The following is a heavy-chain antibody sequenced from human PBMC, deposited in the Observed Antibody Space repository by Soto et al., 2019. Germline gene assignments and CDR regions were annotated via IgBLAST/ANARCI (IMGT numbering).Heavy chain of an antibody. J-gene: IGHJ5*02. D-gene: IGHD5-12*01. Sequence: VGVSFQDCGVSLNGYYRQWLRQAHGQGLEWMGWINPNSGGTNYAQKVQGRVTMTRDTSISTAYMELRRLRSDDTAVYYCAGGRVSTPYDPWGQGTLVTVSS. CDR3: AGGRVSTPYDP. CDR2: INPNSGGT. CDR1: GVSLNGYY. V-gene: IGHV1-2*02.